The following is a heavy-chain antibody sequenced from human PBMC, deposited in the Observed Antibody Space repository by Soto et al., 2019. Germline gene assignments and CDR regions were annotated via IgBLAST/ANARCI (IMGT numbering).Heavy chain of an antibody. Sequence: SETLSLTCAVSGGSISSSNWWSWVRQPPGKGLEWIGEIYHSGSTNYNPSLKSRVTISVDKSKNQFSLKLSSVTAADTAVYYCARDPGLGGYSGYDFGRLYYFDYWGQGTLVTVSS. J-gene: IGHJ4*02. V-gene: IGHV4-4*02. D-gene: IGHD5-12*01. CDR3: ARDPGLGGYSGYDFGRLYYFDY. CDR1: GGSISSSNW. CDR2: IYHSGST.